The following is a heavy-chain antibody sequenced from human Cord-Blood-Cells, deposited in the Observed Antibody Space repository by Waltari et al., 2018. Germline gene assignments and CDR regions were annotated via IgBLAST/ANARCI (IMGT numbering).Heavy chain of an antibody. CDR1: GFTFRSYA. CDR2: ISGSGGST. D-gene: IGHD3-22*01. V-gene: IGHV3-23*01. J-gene: IGHJ4*02. CDR3: AKDQVIVVVITLDY. Sequence: EVQLLESGGGLVQPGGSLRLSCAASGFTFRSYAMSWLPQAPGKGLEWVSAISGSGGSTYYAESVKGRFTISRDNSKNTLYLQMNSLRAEDTAIYYCAKDQVIVVVITLDYWGQGTLVTVSS.